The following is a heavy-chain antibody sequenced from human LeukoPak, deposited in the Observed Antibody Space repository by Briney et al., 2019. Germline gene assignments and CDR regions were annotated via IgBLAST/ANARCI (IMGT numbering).Heavy chain of an antibody. CDR3: ATGGGRYFDWLLPDDY. D-gene: IGHD3-9*01. CDR2: ISGSGGST. CDR1: GFTFSSYA. Sequence: GGSLRPSCAASGFTFSSYAMSWVRQAPGKGLEWVSAISGSGGSTYYADSVKGRFTISRDNAKNSLYLQMNSLRAEDTAVYYCATGGGRYFDWLLPDDYWGQGTLVTVSS. V-gene: IGHV3-23*01. J-gene: IGHJ4*02.